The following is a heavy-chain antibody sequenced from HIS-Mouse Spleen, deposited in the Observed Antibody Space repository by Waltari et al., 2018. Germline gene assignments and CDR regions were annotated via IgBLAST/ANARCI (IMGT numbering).Heavy chain of an antibody. J-gene: IGHJ5*02. CDR1: GGSISSYY. D-gene: IGHD7-27*01. Sequence: QVPLQESGPGLVKPSETLSLTCTVSGGSISSYYWSWTRQPPGKGLEWIGYIYYSGSTNYNPSLKSRVTISVDTSKNQFSLKLSSVTAADTAVYYCARQAGDRGWFDPWGQGTLVTVSS. CDR2: IYYSGST. CDR3: ARQAGDRGWFDP. V-gene: IGHV4-59*08.